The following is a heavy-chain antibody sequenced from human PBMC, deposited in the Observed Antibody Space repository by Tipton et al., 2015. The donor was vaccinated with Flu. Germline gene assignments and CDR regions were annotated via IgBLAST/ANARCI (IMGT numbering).Heavy chain of an antibody. V-gene: IGHV4-61*02. D-gene: IGHD1-14*01. CDR1: GGSISSGSYY. J-gene: IGHJ4*02. Sequence: TLSLTCTVSGGSISSGSYYWNWLRQPAGKGLEWIGRIHTSGVANHNPSLKSRVTISLDTSNNRFSLNLSSVTAADTAMYYCARDNTRNDYFDPWGQGTLVTVSS. CDR2: IHTSGVA. CDR3: ARDNTRNDYFDP.